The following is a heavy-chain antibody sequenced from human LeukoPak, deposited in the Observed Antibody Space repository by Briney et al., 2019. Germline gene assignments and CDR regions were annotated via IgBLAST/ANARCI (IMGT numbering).Heavy chain of an antibody. V-gene: IGHV3-30*04. D-gene: IGHD2-21*02. J-gene: IGHJ6*03. CDR1: GFTFSSYA. CDR2: ISYDGSNK. Sequence: GGSLRLSCAASGFTFSSYAMHWVRQAPGKGLEWVAVISYDGSNKYYADSVKGRFTISRDNSKNTLYLQMNSLRAEDTAVYYCAKARAYCGGDCNYYYMDVWGKGTTVTVSS. CDR3: AKARAYCGGDCNYYYMDV.